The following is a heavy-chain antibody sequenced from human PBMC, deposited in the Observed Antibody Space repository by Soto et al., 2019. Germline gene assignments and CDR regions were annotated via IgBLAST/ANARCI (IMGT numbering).Heavy chain of an antibody. D-gene: IGHD3-10*01. CDR1: GFTLQNYA. CDR3: AKGKSTGDIDWFDP. CDR2: LIGGHYGT. V-gene: IGHV3-23*01. J-gene: IGHJ5*02. Sequence: GGSLRLSCTDSGFTLQNYAMAWVRQAPRKGLEWVSTLIGGHYGTAYSYSVKGRFTVSRDNSKNCLYLQMNSLGVEDTAKYFCAKGKSTGDIDWFDPWGQGSLVTVSS.